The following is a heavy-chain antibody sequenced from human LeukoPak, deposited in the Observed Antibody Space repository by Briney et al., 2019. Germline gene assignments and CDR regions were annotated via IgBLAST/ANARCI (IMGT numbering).Heavy chain of an antibody. CDR3: AKASCVSNADAVL. D-gene: IGHD1-1*01. CDR2: LRGNGDT. CDR1: GFTFSSYA. Sequence: GGSLTVSCAASGFTFSSYAMSWVREAPARGMEWVSSLRGNGDTFYADSVKGRFTLSRDDSRNTVYLQLNKLRVEDTAVYYCAKASCVSNADAVLWGQGTVVTVSS. J-gene: IGHJ4*02. V-gene: IGHV3-23*01.